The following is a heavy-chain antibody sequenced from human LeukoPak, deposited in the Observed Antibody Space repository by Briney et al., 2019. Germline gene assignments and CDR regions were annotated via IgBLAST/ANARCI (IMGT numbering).Heavy chain of an antibody. V-gene: IGHV1-46*01. CDR3: AGKGEWELSLDY. Sequence: ASVKVSCKASGYTFTSYYMHWVRQAPGQGLQWMGVINPSGGSTSYAQKFQGRVTMTRDTSTSTVYMELSSLRSEDTAVYYCAGKGEWELSLDYWGQGTLVTVSS. CDR1: GYTFTSYY. D-gene: IGHD1-26*01. J-gene: IGHJ4*02. CDR2: INPSGGST.